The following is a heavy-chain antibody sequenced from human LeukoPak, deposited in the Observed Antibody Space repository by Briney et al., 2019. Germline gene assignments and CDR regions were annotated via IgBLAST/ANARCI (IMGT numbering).Heavy chain of an antibody. J-gene: IGHJ3*01. CDR2: IIPILSQS. CDR1: GGTFSTYP. Sequence: GSSVKVSCKASGGTFSTYPINWVRQVPGQGLEWMGRIIPILSQSNYAQKFQGTVSITADEFTDTAYMELSSLRSEDTAVYYCATGTSYRDSFDVWGQGTMVTVSS. D-gene: IGHD3/OR15-3a*01. V-gene: IGHV1-69*11. CDR3: ATGTSYRDSFDV.